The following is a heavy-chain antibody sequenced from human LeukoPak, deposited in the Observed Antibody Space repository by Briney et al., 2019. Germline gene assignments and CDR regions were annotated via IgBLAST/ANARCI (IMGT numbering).Heavy chain of an antibody. Sequence: GGSLRLSCVASGFPFSDYYMSWIRQAPGEGLDWVAYISGSGSDIYYADSVKGRFTISRGNAKNSLHLQMNSLRAEDTAVYYCARGFDCSSTSCSCMDVWGQGTTVTVSS. J-gene: IGHJ6*02. CDR2: ISGSGSDI. V-gene: IGHV3-11*01. CDR1: GFPFSDYY. D-gene: IGHD2-2*01. CDR3: ARGFDCSSTSCSCMDV.